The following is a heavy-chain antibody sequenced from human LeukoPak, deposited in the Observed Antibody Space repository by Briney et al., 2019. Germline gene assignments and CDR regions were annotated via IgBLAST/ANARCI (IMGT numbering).Heavy chain of an antibody. CDR1: GFTFSSYA. CDR2: ISYDGSNK. J-gene: IGHJ4*02. Sequence: GGSLRLSCAASGFTFSSYAMHWVRQAPCKGLEWVAVISYDGSNKYYADSVKGRFTISRDNSKNTLYLQMNSLRAEDTAVYFFQAAVGIRYFDWLLGSWGQGTLVTVSS. V-gene: IGHV3-30-3*01. CDR3: QAAVGIRYFDWLLGS. D-gene: IGHD3-9*01.